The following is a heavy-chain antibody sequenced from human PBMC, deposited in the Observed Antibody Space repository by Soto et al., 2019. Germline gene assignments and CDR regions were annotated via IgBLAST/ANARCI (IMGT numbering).Heavy chain of an antibody. CDR1: GFTFSSYS. Sequence: GGSLRLSCAASGFTFSSYSMNWVRQAPGKGLEWVSYISSSSSTIYYADSVKGRFTISRDNAKNSLYLQMNSLRAEDSAVYYCAREPGGEPYYYYYMDVWGKGTTVTVSS. J-gene: IGHJ6*03. V-gene: IGHV3-48*04. D-gene: IGHD4-17*01. CDR3: AREPGGEPYYYYYMDV. CDR2: ISSSSSTI.